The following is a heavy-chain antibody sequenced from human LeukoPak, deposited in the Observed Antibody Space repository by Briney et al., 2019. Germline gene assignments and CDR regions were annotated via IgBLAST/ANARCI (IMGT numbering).Heavy chain of an antibody. CDR3: AKDVQDDYNFYYLDY. CDR2: IQYDGSKK. J-gene: IGHJ4*02. CDR1: GFTFSSNG. V-gene: IGHV3-30*02. D-gene: IGHD5-24*01. Sequence: PGGSLRLSCVASGFTFSSNGMHWVRQAPGKGLEWVTFIQYDGSKKYYADSVKGRFIISRDNSKNTLYLQMNSLRAEDTAIYYCAKDVQDDYNFYYLDYWGQGTLVIVSS.